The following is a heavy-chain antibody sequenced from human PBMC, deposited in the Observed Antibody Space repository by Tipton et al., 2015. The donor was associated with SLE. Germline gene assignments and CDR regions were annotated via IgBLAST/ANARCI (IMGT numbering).Heavy chain of an antibody. CDR2: IYHSGDT. J-gene: IGHJ4*02. D-gene: IGHD5-12*01. CDR1: GGSIGNAGYS. V-gene: IGHV4-30-2*01. Sequence: TLSLTCAVSGGSIGNAGYSWTWIRRPPGKGLEWLGYIYHSGDTFYNPSLKRRVTMSVDRSKNQFSLKLNSVTAADTAVYYCARESEQLRFDYWGQGTLVTVSS. CDR3: ARESEQLRFDY.